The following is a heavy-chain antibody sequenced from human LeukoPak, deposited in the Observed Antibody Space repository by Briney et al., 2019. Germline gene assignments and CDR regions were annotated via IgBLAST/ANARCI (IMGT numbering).Heavy chain of an antibody. V-gene: IGHV1-46*01. CDR2: INPSGGST. D-gene: IGHD1-26*01. CDR1: GYTFTSYY. CDR3: ARARVSGSPYGAFDI. J-gene: IGHJ3*02. Sequence: ASVKVSCKASGYTFTSYYMHWVRQAPGQGLEWMGIINPSGGSTSYAQKFQGRVTMTRDTSTSTVYMELSSLRSEDTAVYYCARARVSGSPYGAFDIWGQGTMVTVSS.